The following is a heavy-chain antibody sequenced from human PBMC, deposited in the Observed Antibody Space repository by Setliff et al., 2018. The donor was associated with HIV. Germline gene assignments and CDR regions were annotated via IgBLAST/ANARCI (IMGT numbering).Heavy chain of an antibody. J-gene: IGHJ3*02. Sequence: PSETLSLTCAVYGGSFKDPNWSWIRQPPGKGLEWIGEINHIRSTNYNPSLKSRVTMSVDTSKNHFSLKLSSVTAADTAVYFCARDWPAGRSDTFDIWGQGTVVTV. V-gene: IGHV4-34*01. CDR1: GGSFKDPN. D-gene: IGHD1-1*01. CDR3: ARDWPAGRSDTFDI. CDR2: INHIRST.